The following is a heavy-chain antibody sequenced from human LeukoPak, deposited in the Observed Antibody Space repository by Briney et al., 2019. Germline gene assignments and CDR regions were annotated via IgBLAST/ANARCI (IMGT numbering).Heavy chain of an antibody. Sequence: SETLSLTCAVYGGSFSSGDYYWSWIRQPPGKGLEWIGYIFYSGSTYYNPSLKSRVTISIDTSKNQFSLKLSSVTAADTAVYFCARDIVRGSTWFDPWGQGTLVTVSS. CDR3: ARDIVRGSTWFDP. J-gene: IGHJ5*02. CDR2: IFYSGST. CDR1: GGSFSSGDYY. D-gene: IGHD3-16*01. V-gene: IGHV4-30-4*01.